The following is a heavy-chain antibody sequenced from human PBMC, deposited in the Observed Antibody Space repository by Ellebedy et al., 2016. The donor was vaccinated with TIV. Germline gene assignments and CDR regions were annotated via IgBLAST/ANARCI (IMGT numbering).Heavy chain of an antibody. CDR3: ARNVLIFTFDKWYSDL. D-gene: IGHD3/OR15-3a*01. V-gene: IGHV4-39*01. J-gene: IGHJ2*01. Sequence: SETLSLTCTVSGGSLSSSPYYWGWIRQSPGKGLEWIGTVYYSGNTYYNLSLKSRVTISVDTSMNRFSLELNSVTAADTAVYYCARNVLIFTFDKWYSDLWGRGTLVTVSS. CDR2: VYYSGNT. CDR1: GGSLSSSPYY.